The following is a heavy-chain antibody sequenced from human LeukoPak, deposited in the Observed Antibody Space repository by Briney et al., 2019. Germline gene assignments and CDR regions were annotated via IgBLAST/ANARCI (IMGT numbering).Heavy chain of an antibody. V-gene: IGHV3-21*01. CDR1: GFTFSAYT. Sequence: GGSLRLSCAASGFTFSAYTMNWVRHAPGKGLEWVSSIKASDNYIYYAASVAGLFTIATDAAQNPLYQQMDSLRAEDTATYYCARSRGMSKNDKNLRYWGQGTLVTVSS. D-gene: IGHD2/OR15-2a*01. CDR2: IKASDNYI. CDR3: ARSRGMSKNDKNLRY. J-gene: IGHJ4*02.